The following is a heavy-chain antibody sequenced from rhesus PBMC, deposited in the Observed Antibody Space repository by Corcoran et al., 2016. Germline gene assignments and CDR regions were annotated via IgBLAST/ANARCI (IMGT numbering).Heavy chain of an antibody. J-gene: IGHJ4*01. CDR2: ITYSGST. D-gene: IGHD6-25*01. V-gene: IGHV4-122*02. Sequence: QVQLQESGPGLVKPSETLSLPSAVSGGSFSSVYSYWSGIRQPPGKGLEWIGYITYSGSTNYNPSLKSRVTISRDTSKNQFSLKLSSVTAADTAVYYCARDIAAAGRSYYWGQGVLVTVSS. CDR1: GGSFSSVYSY. CDR3: ARDIAAAGRSYY.